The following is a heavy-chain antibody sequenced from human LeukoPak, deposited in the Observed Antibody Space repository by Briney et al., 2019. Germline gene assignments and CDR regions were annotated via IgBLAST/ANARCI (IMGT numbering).Heavy chain of an antibody. CDR1: GYTFTSYY. D-gene: IGHD2-8*01. J-gene: IGHJ6*03. Sequence: ASVKVSCKASGYTFTSYYMHWVRQAPGQGLEWMGIINPSGGSTSHAQKFQGRVTMTRDMSTSTVYMELSSLRSEDTAVYYCARDAVSHYYCMDVWGKGTTVTVSS. CDR2: INPSGGST. CDR3: ARDAVSHYYCMDV. V-gene: IGHV1-46*01.